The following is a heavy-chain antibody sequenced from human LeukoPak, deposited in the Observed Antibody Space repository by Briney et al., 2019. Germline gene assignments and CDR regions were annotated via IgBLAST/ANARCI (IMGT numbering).Heavy chain of an antibody. CDR3: AKEASSYDFWSGHYRY. J-gene: IGHJ4*02. Sequence: GGSLRLSCAASGFTFSSYAMSWVRQAPGKGLEWVSAISGSGGSTYYADSVKGRFTISRDNSKNTLYLQMNSLRAEDTAVYYCAKEASSYDFWSGHYRYWGQGTLVTVSS. CDR2: ISGSGGST. V-gene: IGHV3-23*01. CDR1: GFTFSSYA. D-gene: IGHD3-3*01.